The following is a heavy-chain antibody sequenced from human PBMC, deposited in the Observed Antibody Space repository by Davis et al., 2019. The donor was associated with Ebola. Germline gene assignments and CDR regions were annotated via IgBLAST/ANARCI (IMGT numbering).Heavy chain of an antibody. CDR3: ASGDGRGRSYDMDV. CDR1: GFTFTRYW. V-gene: IGHV3-7*03. J-gene: IGHJ6*03. Sequence: GESLKISCVASGFTFTRYWMSWVCQAPGKGLEWVANIKQDGSEKYYVDSVKGRFTISRDNAKNSLFLEMNSLRAEDTAFYYCASGDGRGRSYDMDVWGQGTTVTVSS. D-gene: IGHD3/OR15-3a*01. CDR2: IKQDGSEK.